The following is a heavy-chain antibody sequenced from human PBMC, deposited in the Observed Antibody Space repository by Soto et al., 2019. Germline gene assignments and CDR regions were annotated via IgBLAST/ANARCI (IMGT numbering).Heavy chain of an antibody. V-gene: IGHV4-30-4*01. CDR1: GDSVSSVGFH. CDR3: ARSPQYYTPGSSPFDY. Sequence: PSETLSLTCTVSGDSVSSVGFHWAWLRRPPGKGLEWIGYIYNGGSTYYRPSLESRMHMSLDATRNHYSLRLTSVTAADTAVYYCARSPQYYTPGSSPFDYWGPGTMVTVSS. CDR2: IYNGGST. D-gene: IGHD3-3*01. J-gene: IGHJ4*03.